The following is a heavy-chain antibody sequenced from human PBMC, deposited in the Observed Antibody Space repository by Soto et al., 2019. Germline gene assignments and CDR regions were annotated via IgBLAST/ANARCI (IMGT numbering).Heavy chain of an antibody. V-gene: IGHV4-61*08. J-gene: IGHJ4*02. CDR3: ARVNVRLWLLLDY. CDR1: GGSISSGDYY. D-gene: IGHD5-18*01. Sequence: SETLSLTCTVSGGSISSGDYYWSWIRQPPGRGLEWIGYISYSGSTNYNPSLKSRVTISVDTSKNQFSLKLSSVTAADTAVYYCARVNVRLWLLLDYWGQGTLVTVSS. CDR2: ISYSGST.